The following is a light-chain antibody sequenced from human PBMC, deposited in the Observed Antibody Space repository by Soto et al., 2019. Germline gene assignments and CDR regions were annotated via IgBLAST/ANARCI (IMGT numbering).Light chain of an antibody. J-gene: IGLJ1*01. CDR3: TSFTTSTTYV. Sequence: SVLTQPASVSGSPGQSITISCTGTSSDVGGYDYVSWYQQHPGKAPTLMTYDVSNRPSGVSNRFSGSKSGNTASLTISGLRAEDEADYYCTSFTTSTTYVFGTGTKVTVL. CDR1: SSDVGGYDY. V-gene: IGLV2-14*01. CDR2: DVS.